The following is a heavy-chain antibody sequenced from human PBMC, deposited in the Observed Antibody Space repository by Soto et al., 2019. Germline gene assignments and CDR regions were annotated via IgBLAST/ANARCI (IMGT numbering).Heavy chain of an antibody. CDR3: ARVSRGGEGIVVVTPTPDAFDI. CDR1: GCSISSYY. V-gene: IGHV4-59*01. CDR2: IYYSGST. D-gene: IGHD3-22*01. J-gene: IGHJ3*02. Sequence: LTCTVSGCSISSYYCSWIRQPPGKGLEGIGYIYYSGSTSYNPSLKSRLTISVDTSKNQFSRKLSSVTAADTAVYYCARVSRGGEGIVVVTPTPDAFDIWGQGTMVTV.